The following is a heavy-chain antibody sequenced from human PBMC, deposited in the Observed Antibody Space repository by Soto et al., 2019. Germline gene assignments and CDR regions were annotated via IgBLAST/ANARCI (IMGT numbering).Heavy chain of an antibody. CDR3: ARVSSIAARRSFDS. CDR2: LNPHSGKT. J-gene: IGHJ4*02. Sequence: QVQLVQSGAEVKKPGASMKVSCKASGYTFTIHDIHWVRQAPGLGPEGMAWLNPHSGKTSYAQKFQGRLTMTGNASTSTAYMELSSLRSEDTAMYYCARVSSIAARRSFDSWGQGTLVTVSS. D-gene: IGHD6-6*01. V-gene: IGHV1-8*01. CDR1: GYTFTIHD.